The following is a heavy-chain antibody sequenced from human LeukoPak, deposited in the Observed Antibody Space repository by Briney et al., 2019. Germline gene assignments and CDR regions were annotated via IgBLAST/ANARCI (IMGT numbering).Heavy chain of an antibody. D-gene: IGHD2-8*02. CDR1: GFTFSTYA. CDR3: AKGRLDPNLVLHY. CDR2: IRGGDYT. V-gene: IGHV3-23*01. Sequence: GGSLRLSCAASGFTFSTYAMSWVRQAPGKGLEWVSTIRGGDYTYYADSVKGRFTISRDNPKNTLSLQMDSLRAEDTALYYCAKGRLDPNLVLHYWGQGTLVTVSS. J-gene: IGHJ4*02.